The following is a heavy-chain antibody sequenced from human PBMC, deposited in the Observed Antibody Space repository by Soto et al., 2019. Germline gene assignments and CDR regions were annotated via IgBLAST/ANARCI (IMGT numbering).Heavy chain of an antibody. V-gene: IGHV1-69*02. J-gene: IGHJ6*02. D-gene: IGHD1-1*01. CDR3: ASAFNWNDVSVYYYDYGMDV. CDR1: GGTFSSYT. CDR2: IIPIIGIA. Sequence: QVQLVQSGAEVKKPGSSVKFSCKASGGTFSSYTISWVRQAPGQGLAWMGRIIPIIGIANYAQKFQVRVKSTADKSTSTAYMELSSLRSDDTAVYYCASAFNWNDVSVYYYDYGMDVWGQGTTVTVSS.